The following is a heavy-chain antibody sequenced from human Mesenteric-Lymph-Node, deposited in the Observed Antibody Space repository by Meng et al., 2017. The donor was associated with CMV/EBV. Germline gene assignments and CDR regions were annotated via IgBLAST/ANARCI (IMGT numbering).Heavy chain of an antibody. V-gene: IGHV4-34*01. Sequence: SETLSLTCAVYGGSFSGYYWSWIRQPPGKGLEWIGEINHSGSTNYNPSLKSRVTISVDTSKNQFSLKLSSVTAADTAVYYCARGNRVVTWFDPWGQGTLVTVSS. CDR2: INHSGST. CDR1: GGSFSGYY. J-gene: IGHJ5*02. D-gene: IGHD3-3*01. CDR3: ARGNRVVTWFDP.